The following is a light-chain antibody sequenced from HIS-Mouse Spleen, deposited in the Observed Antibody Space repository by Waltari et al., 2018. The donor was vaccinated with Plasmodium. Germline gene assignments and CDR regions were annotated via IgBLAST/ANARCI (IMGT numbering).Light chain of an antibody. J-gene: IGLJ2*01. Sequence: SYELTQPPSVSVSPGQTASITCSGDKLGYKYACWYQQKPGQSPGLVIYQDSKRPSGGPGRFSGSHSGNTATLTISGTQAMDEADYYCQAWDSSTVVFGGGTKLTVL. V-gene: IGLV3-1*01. CDR3: QAWDSSTVV. CDR1: KLGYKY. CDR2: QDS.